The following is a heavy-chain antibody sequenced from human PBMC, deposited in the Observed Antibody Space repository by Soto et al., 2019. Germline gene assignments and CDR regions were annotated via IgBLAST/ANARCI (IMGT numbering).Heavy chain of an antibody. V-gene: IGHV4-61*01. CDR2: IYYSGST. D-gene: IGHD1-26*01. CDR1: GGSVSSGSYY. J-gene: IGHJ4*02. Sequence: PSETLSLTCTVSGGSVSSGSYYWSWIRQPPGKGLEWIGYIYYSGSTNYNPSLKSRVTISVDTSKNQFSLKLSSVTAADTAVYYCAREPLGATFDYCGQGTLVTVSA. CDR3: AREPLGATFDY.